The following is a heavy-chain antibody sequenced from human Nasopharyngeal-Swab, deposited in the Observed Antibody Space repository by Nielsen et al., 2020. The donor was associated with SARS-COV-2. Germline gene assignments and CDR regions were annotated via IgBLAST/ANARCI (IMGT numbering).Heavy chain of an antibody. CDR1: GFTFGTPA. D-gene: IGHD3-10*01. CDR2: VSASGDVT. CDR3: AMGSSGTTGEGY. V-gene: IGHV3-23*01. Sequence: GESLKISCVGSGFTFGTPAMTWVRQVPGKGLEWVSSVSASGDVTYYADSVKGRFTISRDNSKNTLYLQMNSLRAEDTAVYYCAMGSSGTTGEGYWGQGALVTVSS. J-gene: IGHJ4*02.